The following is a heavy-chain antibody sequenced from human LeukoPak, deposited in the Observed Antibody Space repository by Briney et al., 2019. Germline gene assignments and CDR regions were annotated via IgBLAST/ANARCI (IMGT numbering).Heavy chain of an antibody. CDR1: GFTFSDYY. CDR2: ISSSGSTI. Sequence: PGGSLRLSCAASGFTFSDYYMSWIRQAPGKGLEWVSYISSSGSTIYYADSVKGRFTISRDNAKNSLYLQMNSLRAEDTAVYYCARNGQLVRAYYYYYYGMDVWGRGTTVTVSS. CDR3: ARNGQLVRAYYYYYYGMDV. J-gene: IGHJ6*02. D-gene: IGHD6-6*01. V-gene: IGHV3-11*01.